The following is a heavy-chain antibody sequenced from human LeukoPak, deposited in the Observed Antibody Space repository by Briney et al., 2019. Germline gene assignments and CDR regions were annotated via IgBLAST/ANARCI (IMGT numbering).Heavy chain of an antibody. CDR2: IYYSGNT. D-gene: IGHD2-8*01. J-gene: IGHJ4*02. V-gene: IGHV4-59*08. Sequence: KPSETLSLTCTVSGDSISPYYWTWIRQPPGKGLEWIGYIYYSGNTKYNPSLKSRVTISLNTSKRQFSLRLRSVTAANTAVYYCARRREGYCSNGACSSFDFWGQGTLVTVSA. CDR1: GDSISPYY. CDR3: ARRREGYCSNGACSSFDF.